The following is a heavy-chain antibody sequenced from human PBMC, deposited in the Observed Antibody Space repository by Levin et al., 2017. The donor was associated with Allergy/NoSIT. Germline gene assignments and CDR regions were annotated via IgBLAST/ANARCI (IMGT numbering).Heavy chain of an antibody. CDR3: SRRQAVGRAGRGFDS. D-gene: IGHD1-1*01. J-gene: IGHJ4*02. CDR1: GGSFRGNY. Sequence: PSQTLSLTCAVYGGSFRGNYWNWIRQPPGMGLEWIGEINYAGYTNYNSSLKSRVTISRDTSKNQFSLTLTSVTAADTAVYYCSRRQAVGRAGRGFDSWGPGGLVTVSS. CDR2: INYAGYT. V-gene: IGHV4-34*01.